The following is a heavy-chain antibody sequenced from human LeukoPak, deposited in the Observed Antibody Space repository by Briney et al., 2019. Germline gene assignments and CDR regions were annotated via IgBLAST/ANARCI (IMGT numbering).Heavy chain of an antibody. CDR3: ARGIAAARSWFDP. J-gene: IGHJ5*02. CDR1: GGSFSGYY. V-gene: IGHV4-34*01. Sequence: SETLSPTSAVYGGSFSGYYWSWIRQPPGKGLEWIGEINHSGSTNYNPSLKSRVTISVDTSKNQFSLKLSSVTAADTAVYYCARGIAAARSWFDPCGQGTLVTVSS. CDR2: INHSGST. D-gene: IGHD6-13*01.